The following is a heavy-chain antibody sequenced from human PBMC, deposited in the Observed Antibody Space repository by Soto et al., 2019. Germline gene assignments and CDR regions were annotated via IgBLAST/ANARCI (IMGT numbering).Heavy chain of an antibody. V-gene: IGHV3-23*01. D-gene: IGHD2-21*01. J-gene: IGHJ4*02. CDR1: GFTFSSYG. Sequence: GGSLRLSCAASGFTFSSYGMTWVRQAPGKGLEWVSFSSATGAGTYYADSVKGRFTISRDNSKNTLYMQMTSLRADDTAVYYCARDRGEGGHYCFYSDFWGPGPLVTVSS. CDR2: SSATGAGT. CDR3: ARDRGEGGHYCFYSDF.